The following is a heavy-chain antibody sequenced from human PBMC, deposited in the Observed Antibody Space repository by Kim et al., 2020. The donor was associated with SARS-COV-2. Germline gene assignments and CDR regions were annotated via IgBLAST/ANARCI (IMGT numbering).Heavy chain of an antibody. Sequence: GGSLRLSCAASGFTFSDYYMSWIRQAPGKGLEWVSYISSSGSTIYYADSVKGRFTISRDNAKNSLYLQMNSLRAEDTAVYYCASTVDTAMGDAFDIWGQGTMVTVSS. CDR2: ISSSGSTI. CDR3: ASTVDTAMGDAFDI. V-gene: IGHV3-11*01. CDR1: GFTFSDYY. D-gene: IGHD5-18*01. J-gene: IGHJ3*02.